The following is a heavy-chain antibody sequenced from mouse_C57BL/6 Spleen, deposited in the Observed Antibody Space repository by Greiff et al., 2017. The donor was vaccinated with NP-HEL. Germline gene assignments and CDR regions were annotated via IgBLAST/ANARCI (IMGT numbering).Heavy chain of an antibody. CDR3: ARRYYGSSSAMDY. CDR1: GYTFTSYW. CDR2: IDPSDSET. Sequence: VQLQQPGAELVRPGSSVKLSCKASGYTFTSYWMHWVKQRPIQGLEWIGNIDPSDSETHYNQKFKDKATLTVDKSSSTAYMQLSSLTSEDSAVYYCARRYYGSSSAMDYWGQGTSVTVSS. D-gene: IGHD1-1*01. V-gene: IGHV1-52*01. J-gene: IGHJ4*01.